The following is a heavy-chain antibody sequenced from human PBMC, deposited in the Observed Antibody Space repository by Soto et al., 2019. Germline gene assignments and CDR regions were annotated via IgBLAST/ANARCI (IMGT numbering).Heavy chain of an antibody. CDR3: ARGSAVKGWFDP. Sequence: ASVKVSCKASGYTFTSYDINWVRQATGQGLEWMGWMNPNSGNTGYAQKFQGRVTMTRNTSISTAYMELSSLRSEDTAVYYCARGSAVKGWFDPWGQGTLVTVSS. J-gene: IGHJ5*02. CDR1: GYTFTSYD. CDR2: MNPNSGNT. V-gene: IGHV1-8*01.